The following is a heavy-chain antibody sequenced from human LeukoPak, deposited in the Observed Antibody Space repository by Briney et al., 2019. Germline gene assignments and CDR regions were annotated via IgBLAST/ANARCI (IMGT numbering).Heavy chain of an antibody. CDR1: GYSFTSYW. J-gene: IGHJ6*02. D-gene: IGHD4-11*01. CDR2: IDPSDSYT. V-gene: IGHV5-10-1*01. Sequence: GESLKISCKGSGYSFTSYWISWVRQMPGKGLEWMGRIDPSDSYTNYSPSFQGHVTISADKSISTAYLQWSSLKASDTAMYYCARRSNDYSTNLPSYYYGMDVWGQGTTVTVSS. CDR3: ARRSNDYSTNLPSYYYGMDV.